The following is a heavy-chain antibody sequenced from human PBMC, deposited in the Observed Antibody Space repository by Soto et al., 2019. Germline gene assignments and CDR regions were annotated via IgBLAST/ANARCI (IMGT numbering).Heavy chain of an antibody. J-gene: IGHJ5*02. D-gene: IGHD4-4*01. CDR3: ARARDGGNYDWFDP. Sequence: SETLSLTCTVSGGSISSYYWSWIRQPPGKGLEWIGYIYYSGSTNYNPSLKSRVTISVDTSKNQFSLKLSSVTAADTAVYYCARARDGGNYDWFDPWGQGTPVTVSS. CDR1: GGSISSYY. V-gene: IGHV4-59*01. CDR2: IYYSGST.